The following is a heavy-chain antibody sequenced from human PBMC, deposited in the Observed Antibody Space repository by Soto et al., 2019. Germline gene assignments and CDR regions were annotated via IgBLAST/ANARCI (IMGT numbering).Heavy chain of an antibody. Sequence: GGSLRLSCAASGFTFSSYSMNWVRQAPGKGLEWVSSISSSSSYIYYADSVKGRFTISRDNAKNSLYLQMNSLRAEDTAVYYCARTTYYDILTGSLGWDYWGQGTLVTVSS. J-gene: IGHJ4*02. CDR1: GFTFSSYS. CDR2: ISSSSSYI. CDR3: ARTTYYDILTGSLGWDY. D-gene: IGHD3-9*01. V-gene: IGHV3-21*01.